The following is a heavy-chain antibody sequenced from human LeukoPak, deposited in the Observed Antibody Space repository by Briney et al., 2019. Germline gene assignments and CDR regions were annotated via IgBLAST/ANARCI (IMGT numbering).Heavy chain of an antibody. CDR2: ITDAVGST. CDR1: GFTFSSSS. J-gene: IGHJ4*02. CDR3: AKNSRPVAGRPNFDF. D-gene: IGHD6-19*01. Sequence: PGGSLRLSCAASGFTFSSSSISWVRQAPGKGLEWVSAITDAVGSTHYADSVKGRFTISSDNSKNTVYLQMNSLRADDTAIYYCAKNSRPVAGRPNFDFWGQGTLVTVSS. V-gene: IGHV3-23*01.